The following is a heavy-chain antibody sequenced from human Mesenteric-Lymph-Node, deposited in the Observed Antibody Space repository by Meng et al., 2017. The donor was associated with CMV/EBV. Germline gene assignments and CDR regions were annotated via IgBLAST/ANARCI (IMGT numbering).Heavy chain of an antibody. Sequence: GGSLRLSCAASGFTFSSYDMHWVRQATGKGLKWVTAIGTTGDTYYPGSVKGRFTISRDNSKNTLYLQMNSLRTEDTAVYYCAKDYVEFHLGSGSYFDYWGQGTLVTVSS. CDR2: IGTTGDT. CDR1: GFTFSSYD. V-gene: IGHV3-13*01. J-gene: IGHJ4*02. D-gene: IGHD3-10*01. CDR3: AKDYVEFHLGSGSYFDY.